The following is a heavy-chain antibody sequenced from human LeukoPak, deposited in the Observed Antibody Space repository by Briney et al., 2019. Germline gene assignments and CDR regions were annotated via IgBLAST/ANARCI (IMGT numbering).Heavy chain of an antibody. CDR2: MNPNSGNT. CDR3: ARVRGALRSLGY. V-gene: IGHV1-8*01. Sequence: ASVKVSCKASGYTFTSYDTNWVRQATGQGLEWMGWMNPNSGNTGYAQKFQGRVTMTRNTSISTAYMELSSLRSEDTAVYYCARVRGALRSLGYWGQGTLVTVSS. D-gene: IGHD4-17*01. J-gene: IGHJ4*02. CDR1: GYTFTSYD.